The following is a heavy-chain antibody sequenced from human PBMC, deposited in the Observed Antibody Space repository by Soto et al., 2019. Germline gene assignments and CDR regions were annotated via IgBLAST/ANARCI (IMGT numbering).Heavy chain of an antibody. V-gene: IGHV3-23*01. Sequence: GGSLRLSCAASGFPFSTYALSWVRQAPGKGLECISGISGSGHYTHYAESVKGRFTISRDNSENTLYLQMNSLRAEDTAVYYCARLVYYDFFRPDAFDFWGQGTMVTVSS. CDR2: ISGSGHYT. D-gene: IGHD3-3*01. CDR3: ARLVYYDFFRPDAFDF. J-gene: IGHJ3*01. CDR1: GFPFSTYA.